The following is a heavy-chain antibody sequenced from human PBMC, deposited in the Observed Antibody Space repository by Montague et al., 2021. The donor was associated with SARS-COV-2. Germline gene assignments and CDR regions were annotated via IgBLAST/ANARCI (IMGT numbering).Heavy chain of an antibody. CDR3: ARVGGGRTFYY. CDR2: IYYSGSX. J-gene: IGHJ4*02. V-gene: IGHV4-39*07. D-gene: IGHD3-16*01. CDR1: GDSVSSTTYY. Sequence: SETLSLTYTVSGDSVSSTTYYWAWIRQPPGKGLEYIGTIYYSGSXYYNPSLKSRVAMSVDTSKNQFSLKLDSVTAADTAVYYCARVGGGRTFYYWGQGILVTVSS.